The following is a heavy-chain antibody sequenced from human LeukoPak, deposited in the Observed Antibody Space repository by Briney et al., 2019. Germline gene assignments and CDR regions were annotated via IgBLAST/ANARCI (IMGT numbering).Heavy chain of an antibody. CDR2: ISGLGDEV. Sequence: GGSLRLSCAASGLTFSNHAMTWVRQAPGKGLEWVSTISGLGDEVYYVDSVKGRFTISRDNSKNTLYLQMNSLRAEDTAVYYCAKDRANWGTSDFDYWGQGTLVTVSS. CDR3: AKDRANWGTSDFDY. D-gene: IGHD7-27*01. V-gene: IGHV3-23*01. J-gene: IGHJ4*02. CDR1: GLTFSNHA.